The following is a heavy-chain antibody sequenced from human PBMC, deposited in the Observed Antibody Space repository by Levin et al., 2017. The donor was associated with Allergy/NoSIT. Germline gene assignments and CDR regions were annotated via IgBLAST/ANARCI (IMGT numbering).Heavy chain of an antibody. V-gene: IGHV3-15*01. D-gene: IGHD6-13*01. CDR2: IRGKIEGRTA. Sequence: GGSLRLSCAASGFTFSDAWMNWVRQAPGKGLEWVGHIRGKIEGRTADYAAPVKGRFAISSDDSQNTLYLQMNSLKTEDTAVYYCTTGYDSSWYSWGPGTLVTVSS. J-gene: IGHJ4*02. CDR1: GFTFSDAW. CDR3: TTGYDSSWYS.